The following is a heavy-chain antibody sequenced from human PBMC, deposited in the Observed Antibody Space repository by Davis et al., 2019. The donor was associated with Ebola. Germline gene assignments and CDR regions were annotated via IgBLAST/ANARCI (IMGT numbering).Heavy chain of an antibody. D-gene: IGHD3-3*01. J-gene: IGHJ4*02. CDR2: IDWDDDK. CDR1: GFSLNTGGMS. Sequence: SGPTLVKPTETLTLTCTFSGFSLNTGGMSVTWIRQSPGRALEWLALIDWDDDKFYRSFLKTRLTISKDTSKAQVVLTLTNVDPVDTGTYYCARIFGVGGNLIDYWGQGVLVTVSS. CDR3: ARIFGVGGNLIDY. V-gene: IGHV2-70*13.